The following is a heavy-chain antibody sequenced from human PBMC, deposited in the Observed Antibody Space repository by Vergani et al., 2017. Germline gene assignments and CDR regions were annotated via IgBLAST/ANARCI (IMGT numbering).Heavy chain of an antibody. Sequence: EVQLVQSGAEVKKPGESLKISCKGSGYSFTSYWIGWVRQMPGKGLEWMGIIYPGDSDTRYSPSFQGQVTISADKSLSTAYLQWSSLKASDTAMYYCARKTTGTKVVIDDAFDIWGQGTMVTVSS. CDR1: GYSFTSYW. D-gene: IGHD3-22*01. J-gene: IGHJ3*02. CDR2: IYPGDSDT. V-gene: IGHV5-51*01. CDR3: ARKTTGTKVVIDDAFDI.